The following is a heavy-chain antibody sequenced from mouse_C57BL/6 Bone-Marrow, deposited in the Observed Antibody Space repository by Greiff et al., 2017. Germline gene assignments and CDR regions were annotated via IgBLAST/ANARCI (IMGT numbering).Heavy chain of an antibody. Sequence: VQLQESGPELVKPGASVKLSCKASGYTFTSYDINWVKQRPGQGLEWIGWIYPRDGSTKYNEKFKGKATLTVDTSSSTAYMELHSLTSEDSAVFFCARRWAFDYWGQGTTLTVSS. V-gene: IGHV1-85*01. CDR1: GYTFTSYD. CDR3: ARRWAFDY. D-gene: IGHD2-3*01. J-gene: IGHJ2*01. CDR2: IYPRDGST.